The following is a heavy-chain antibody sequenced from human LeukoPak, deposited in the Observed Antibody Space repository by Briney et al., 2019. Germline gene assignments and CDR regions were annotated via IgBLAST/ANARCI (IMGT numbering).Heavy chain of an antibody. J-gene: IGHJ4*02. Sequence: SETLSLTCTVSGGSISSSSYYWGWIRQPPGKGLEWIGSIYYSGSTYYNPSLKSRVTISVDTSKYQFSLKLSSVTGADTAVYYCARQHYYDSSGYYYFDYWGQGTLVTVSS. V-gene: IGHV4-39*01. D-gene: IGHD3-22*01. CDR1: GGSISSSSYY. CDR3: ARQHYYDSSGYYYFDY. CDR2: IYYSGST.